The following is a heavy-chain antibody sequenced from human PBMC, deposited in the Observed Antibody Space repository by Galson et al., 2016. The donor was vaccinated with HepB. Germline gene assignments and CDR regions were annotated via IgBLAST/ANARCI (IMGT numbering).Heavy chain of an antibody. J-gene: IGHJ4*02. CDR1: GFTFSSYA. D-gene: IGHD3-3*01. CDR2: ISYDGSNK. CDR3: ARDGVVITTENYFDY. Sequence: SLRLSCAASGFTFSSYAMHWVRQAPGKGLEWVAVISYDGSNKYYADSVKGRITISRDNSKNTLYLQMNSLRAEDTAVYYCARDGVVITTENYFDYWGQGVLVTVSS. V-gene: IGHV3-30*04.